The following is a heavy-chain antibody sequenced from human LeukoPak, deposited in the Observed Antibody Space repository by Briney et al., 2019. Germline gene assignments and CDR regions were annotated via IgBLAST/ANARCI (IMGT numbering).Heavy chain of an antibody. D-gene: IGHD2-15*01. Sequence: SETLSLTCTVSGGSISNYYWSWIRQSPGKGLEWIGEINHSGSTNYNPSHKSRVTISVDTSKNQFSLKLSSVTAADTAVYYCARGHGGGRFQHWGQGTLVTVSS. J-gene: IGHJ1*01. CDR2: INHSGST. CDR1: GGSISNYY. CDR3: ARGHGGGRFQH. V-gene: IGHV4-34*01.